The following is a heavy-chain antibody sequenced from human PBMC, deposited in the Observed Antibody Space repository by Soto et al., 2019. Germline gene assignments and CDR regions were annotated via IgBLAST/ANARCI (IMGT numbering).Heavy chain of an antibody. CDR3: AKGPHTNVGWPYYFES. CDR2: SSPRGDTI. Sequence: GGSLRLSCVASGFSLANYPMNWVRHTPGKGLEWISYSSPRGDTIYYADSVEGRFTISRDNARNSLSLHMSSLRDEDSALYYCAKGPHTNVGWPYYFESWGQGVPVTVS. V-gene: IGHV3-48*02. CDR1: GFSLANYP. D-gene: IGHD6-19*01. J-gene: IGHJ4*02.